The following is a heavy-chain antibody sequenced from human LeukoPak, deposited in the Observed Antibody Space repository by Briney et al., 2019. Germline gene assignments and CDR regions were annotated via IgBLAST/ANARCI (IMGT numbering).Heavy chain of an antibody. Sequence: ASVKVSCQASGYSFNNYDINWVRQAPGQGLEWMGWISAYNGNTYYAQKFQGRLTMTADTSTSTAYMEVRSLRSDDTAVYYCARFTPRISREKFDYWGQGTLVTVSS. J-gene: IGHJ4*02. V-gene: IGHV1-18*01. CDR3: ARFTPRISREKFDY. CDR1: GYSFNNYD. CDR2: ISAYNGNT. D-gene: IGHD3-3*02.